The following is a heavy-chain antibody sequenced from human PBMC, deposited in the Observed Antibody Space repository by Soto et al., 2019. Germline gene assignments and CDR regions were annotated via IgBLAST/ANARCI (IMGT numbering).Heavy chain of an antibody. V-gene: IGHV1-18*01. CDR3: ARSQGTINNFGGVTEDGY. Sequence: QVQLVQSGAEVKKPGASVKVSCKASGYTFSSYEISWVRQAPGQGLEWMGWISPYNGNTNYAQKFQGRVIMTKGTSKNTGYMEKRSLRSDDTALYFCARSQGTINNFGGVTEDGYWGQGTLVTVSS. CDR2: ISPYNGNT. CDR1: GYTFSSYE. J-gene: IGHJ4*02. D-gene: IGHD3-3*02.